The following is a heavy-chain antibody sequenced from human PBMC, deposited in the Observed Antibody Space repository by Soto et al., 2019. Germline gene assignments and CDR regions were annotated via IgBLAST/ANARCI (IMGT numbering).Heavy chain of an antibody. CDR1: GGSMTTYY. Sequence: LQESGPGLVKPSETLSLTCSVSGGSMTTYYWTWIRQPPGKGLEWIGYTDNSGRTNYSPSLQSRVTISLDTSKNQFSLNLSFVTAAATAVYYCARVTYGYYSSGMDVWGQGTTVTVAS. D-gene: IGHD4-17*01. J-gene: IGHJ6*02. CDR3: ARVTYGYYSSGMDV. V-gene: IGHV4-59*01. CDR2: TDNSGRT.